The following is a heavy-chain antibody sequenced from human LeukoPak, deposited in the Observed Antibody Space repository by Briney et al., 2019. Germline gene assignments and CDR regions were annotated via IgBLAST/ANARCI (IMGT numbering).Heavy chain of an antibody. D-gene: IGHD5-24*01. CDR1: GFTFSGYG. J-gene: IGHJ4*02. V-gene: IGHV3-30*02. CDR3: AKSGYNRFDY. Sequence: GGSLRLSCAASGFTFSGYGMHWVRQAPGKGLEWVAFVRYDSSNKYYADSVKGRFTVSGDNSKNMLYLQMNSLRAEDTAVYYCAKSGYNRFDYWGQGTLVTVSS. CDR2: VRYDSSNK.